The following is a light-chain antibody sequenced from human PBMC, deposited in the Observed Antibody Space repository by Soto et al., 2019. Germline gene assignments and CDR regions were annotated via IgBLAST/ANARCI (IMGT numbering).Light chain of an antibody. CDR2: GAS. CDR3: QQYDDWLRLT. V-gene: IGKV3D-15*01. CDR1: QSVNIY. J-gene: IGKJ4*02. Sequence: EIVMTQSPATLSVSPGEGATLSCRASQSVNIYLAWYQQKPGLAPRLLIFGASYRATGIPARFSGSGSGTEFNLTISSLQSEDFAVYFCQQYDDWLRLTFGGGTKVDIK.